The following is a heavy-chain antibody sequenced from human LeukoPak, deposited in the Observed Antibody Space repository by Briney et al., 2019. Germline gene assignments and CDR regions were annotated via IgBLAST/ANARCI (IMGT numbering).Heavy chain of an antibody. V-gene: IGHV3-7*01. Sequence: GGSLRLSCAASGFTVSSYWMSWVRQAPGKGLEWVAHIKHDGSEKYYVDSVKGRFTISRDNAKKPLYLQMNSLTAEDTAVYYCAREGLYGSGSYGAFDIWGQGTMVTVSS. CDR1: GFTVSSYW. J-gene: IGHJ3*02. CDR3: AREGLYGSGSYGAFDI. D-gene: IGHD3-10*01. CDR2: IKHDGSEK.